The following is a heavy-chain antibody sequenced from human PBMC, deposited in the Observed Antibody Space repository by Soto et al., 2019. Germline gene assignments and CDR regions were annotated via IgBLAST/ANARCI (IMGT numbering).Heavy chain of an antibody. CDR1: GFTFSSYS. V-gene: IGHV3-21*01. CDR3: ARVRKDYVWGSYRYTDFDY. J-gene: IGHJ4*02. Sequence: EVRLVESGGGLVKPGGSLRLSCAASGFTFSSYSMNWVRQAPGKGLEWVSSISSSSSYIYYADSVKGRFTISRDNAKNSLYLQMNSLRAEDTAVYYCARVRKDYVWGSYRYTDFDYWGQGTLVTVSS. D-gene: IGHD3-16*02. CDR2: ISSSSSYI.